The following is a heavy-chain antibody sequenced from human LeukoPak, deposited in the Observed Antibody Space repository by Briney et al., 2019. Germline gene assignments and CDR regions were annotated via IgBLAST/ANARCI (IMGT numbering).Heavy chain of an antibody. CDR2: INVGNGNT. V-gene: IGHV1-3*01. J-gene: IGHJ4*02. CDR3: ARGWDYDSGGRPTAYVY. CDR1: GYTFTSYA. D-gene: IGHD3-22*01. Sequence: ASVKVSCKASGYTFTSYAMNWVRQAPGQRLEWMGWINVGNGNTKYSQKFQGRVTITRDTSASTAYMELSSLRSEDTAVYYCARGWDYDSGGRPTAYVYWGQGTLVTVSS.